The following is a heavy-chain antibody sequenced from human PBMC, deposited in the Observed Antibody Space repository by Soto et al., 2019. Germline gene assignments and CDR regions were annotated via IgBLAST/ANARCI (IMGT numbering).Heavy chain of an antibody. CDR2: IKEDGSEA. CDR1: GFTFSTYW. D-gene: IGHD6-6*01. CDR3: ARDWGAPGRGSARGYYYHFGMDV. V-gene: IGHV3-7*05. J-gene: IGHJ6*02. Sequence: EVQLVESGGGLVQPGGSLRLSCAASGFTFSTYWMNWVRQAPGKGLEWVANIKEDGSEAYYVDSVKGRFTISRDNAKNSLYLDMNSLRGEDTAVYYCARDWGAPGRGSARGYYYHFGMDVWGQVTTVTVPS.